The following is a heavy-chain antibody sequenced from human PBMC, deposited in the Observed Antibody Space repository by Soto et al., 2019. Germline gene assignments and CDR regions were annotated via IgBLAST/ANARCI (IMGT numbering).Heavy chain of an antibody. Sequence: SETLSLTCAVSGGSISSGGYSWSWIRQPPGKGLEWIGYIYHSGSTYYNPSLKSRVTISVDRSKNQFSLKLSSVTAADTAVYYCARQTTVTKDFDYWGQGTLVTVSS. V-gene: IGHV4-30-2*01. CDR1: GGSISSGGYS. CDR2: IYHSGST. CDR3: ARQTTVTKDFDY. D-gene: IGHD4-17*01. J-gene: IGHJ4*02.